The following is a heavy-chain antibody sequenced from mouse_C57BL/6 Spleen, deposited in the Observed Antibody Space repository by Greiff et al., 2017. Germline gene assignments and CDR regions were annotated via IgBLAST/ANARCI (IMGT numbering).Heavy chain of an antibody. Sequence: EVQLQQPGAELVRPGASVKLSCTASGFNITDDYMHWVKQRPEQGLEWIGGIDPADGDTEYASKFQGKATITADTSSNTAYLQLSSLTSEDTAVXSGTTTTVVAIDYWGQGTTLTVSS. CDR3: TTTTVVAIDY. CDR1: GFNITDDY. D-gene: IGHD1-1*01. CDR2: IDPADGDT. J-gene: IGHJ2*01. V-gene: IGHV14-4*01.